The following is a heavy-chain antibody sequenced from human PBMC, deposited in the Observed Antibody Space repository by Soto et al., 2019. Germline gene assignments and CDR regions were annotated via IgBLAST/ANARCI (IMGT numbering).Heavy chain of an antibody. CDR1: GGSISSYY. Sequence: SETLSLTCTVSGGSISSYYWTWIRQPPGKGLEWIGRIYTSASTNYNPPLRGRVTLSVDTSTNQVSLKLASVTAADTAVYYCARDREAGYNFYYGMDVWGQGTTVTVSS. CDR2: IYTSAST. CDR3: ARDREAGYNFYYGMDV. D-gene: IGHD6-19*01. V-gene: IGHV4-4*07. J-gene: IGHJ6*02.